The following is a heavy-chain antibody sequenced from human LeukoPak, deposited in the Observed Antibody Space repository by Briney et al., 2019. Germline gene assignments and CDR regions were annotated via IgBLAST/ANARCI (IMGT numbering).Heavy chain of an antibody. D-gene: IGHD3-22*01. CDR1: GFTFSSYG. CDR2: IWYDGSNK. J-gene: IGHJ4*02. Sequence: GRSLRLSCAASGFTFSSYGMHWVRQAPGKGLEWVAVIWYDGSNKYYADSVKGRFTISRDNSKNTLYLQMNSLRAEDTAVYYCAREGYYDSSGYYPTSGWFDYWAREPWSPSPQ. CDR3: AREGYYDSSGYYPTSGWFDY. V-gene: IGHV3-33*01.